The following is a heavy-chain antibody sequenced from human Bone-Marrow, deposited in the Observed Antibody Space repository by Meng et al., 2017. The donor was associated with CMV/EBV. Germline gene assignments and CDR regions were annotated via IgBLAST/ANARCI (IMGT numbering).Heavy chain of an antibody. Sequence: LSLSCATSGFSFSGSHMHWVRQAPGKGLEWVAYIWNDESEKSSADSVKGRFTVSRDNSKNTLYLQMTRLRAEDTAVYWCVRDGGAWNFDYWGQGMLVTVSS. J-gene: IGHJ4*02. CDR1: GFSFSGSH. V-gene: IGHV3-30*02. CDR3: VRDGGAWNFDY. D-gene: IGHD1-1*01. CDR2: IWNDESEK.